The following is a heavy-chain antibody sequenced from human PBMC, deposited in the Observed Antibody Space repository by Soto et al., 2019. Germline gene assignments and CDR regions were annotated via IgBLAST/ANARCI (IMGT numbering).Heavy chain of an antibody. D-gene: IGHD2-2*01. CDR1: EFTVISSY. CDR3: ARAPPYCSSTSCPGTFDI. V-gene: IGHV3-53*01. J-gene: IGHJ3*02. CDR2: IYSGGST. Sequence: PGGSLRLSCAASEFTVISSYMTWGRQAPGRGLEWVSVIYSGGSTYYADSVRGRFTISRDNSKNTLYLQMNSLRAEDTAVYYCARAPPYCSSTSCPGTFDIWGQGTMVTVSS.